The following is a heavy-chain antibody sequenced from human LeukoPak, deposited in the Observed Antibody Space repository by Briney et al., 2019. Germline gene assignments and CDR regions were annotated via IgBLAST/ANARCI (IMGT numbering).Heavy chain of an antibody. V-gene: IGHV2-5*02. CDR3: AHKKNSNAFDI. Sequence: SGPTLAKPTQTLTLTCTFSGFSLTSSGVGVGWIRQPPGKALEWLALIYGDDDKRYSPSLKSRLTITKDTSKNQVVLTVTNMDPVDTATYYCAHKKNSNAFDIWGQGTMVAVSS. CDR2: IYGDDDK. J-gene: IGHJ3*02. CDR1: GFSLTSSGVG. D-gene: IGHD2/OR15-2a*01.